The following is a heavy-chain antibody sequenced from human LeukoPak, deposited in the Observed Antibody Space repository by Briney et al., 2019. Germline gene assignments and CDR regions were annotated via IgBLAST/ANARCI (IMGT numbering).Heavy chain of an antibody. CDR3: ATSSWYRLAY. Sequence: GGSLRLSCAASGFTFSDSFMSWVRPAPGKGLAWVGRSRNKADSYTAEYAASVKGRFTISRDESKNSLYLQISSLETEDAAVYYCATSSWYRLAYWGQGSLVTVSS. CDR1: GFTFSDSF. D-gene: IGHD6-13*01. CDR2: SRNKADSYTA. V-gene: IGHV3-72*01. J-gene: IGHJ4*02.